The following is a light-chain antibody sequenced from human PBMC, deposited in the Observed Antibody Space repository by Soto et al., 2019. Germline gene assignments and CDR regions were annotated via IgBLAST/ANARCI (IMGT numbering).Light chain of an antibody. CDR2: EVS. CDR3: SSYTINRTDV. V-gene: IGLV2-14*01. CDR1: SSDVGGYYY. J-gene: IGLJ1*01. Sequence: QSVLTQPASVSGSPGQSITISCTGTSSDVGGYYYVSWYQQNPGKAPKLMIYEVSNRPSGVSNRFSGSKSGNMASLTISGLQAEDEADYCCSSYTINRTDVFGTGTKVTVL.